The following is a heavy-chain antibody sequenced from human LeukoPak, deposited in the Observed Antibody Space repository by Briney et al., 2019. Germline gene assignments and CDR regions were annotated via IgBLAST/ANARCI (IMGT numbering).Heavy chain of an antibody. J-gene: IGHJ6*03. CDR1: GDSFSSNSAA. CDR3: ARGRITMVRGVIILPGRYYYMDV. Sequence: SQTLSLTCAISGDSFSSNSAAWDWLRQSPSRGLEWLGRTYYRSKLYNDYAVSVKSRITINPDTSKHKFSLQLNSVTPEHTAVYYCARGRITMVRGVIILPGRYYYMDVWGKGTTVTISS. CDR2: TYYRSKLYN. V-gene: IGHV6-1*01. D-gene: IGHD3-10*01.